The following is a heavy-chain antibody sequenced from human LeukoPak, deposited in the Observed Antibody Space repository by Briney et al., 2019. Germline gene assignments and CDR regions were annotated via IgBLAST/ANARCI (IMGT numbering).Heavy chain of an antibody. CDR2: IYQSGSGSS. CDR3: VSLTTMYSWFDP. V-gene: IGHV4-39*06. D-gene: IGHD4-11*01. Sequence: SETLSLTCSVSGGSIISSNYYWGWIRQPPGKGLEWIGSIYQSGSGSSYYNPSLKSRVTISVDTSKNQFALRLNSVTVADTAVYYCVSLTTMYSWFDPWGQGILVTVSS. CDR1: GGSIISSNYY. J-gene: IGHJ5*02.